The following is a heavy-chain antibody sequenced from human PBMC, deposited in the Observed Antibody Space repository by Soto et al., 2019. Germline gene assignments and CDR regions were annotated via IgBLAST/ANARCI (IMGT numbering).Heavy chain of an antibody. J-gene: IGHJ5*02. CDR3: ARDAPSIVLMVYDDNWFDP. V-gene: IGHV3-21*01. CDR2: ISSSSSYI. CDR1: GFTFSSYS. Sequence: EVQLVESGGGLVKPGGSLRLSCAASGFTFSSYSMNWVRQAPGKGLEWVSSISSSSSYIYYADSVKGRFTISRDNAKNSLDLQMNSLRAEDTAVYYCARDAPSIVLMVYDDNWFDPSCEGTLVTVAS. D-gene: IGHD2-8*01.